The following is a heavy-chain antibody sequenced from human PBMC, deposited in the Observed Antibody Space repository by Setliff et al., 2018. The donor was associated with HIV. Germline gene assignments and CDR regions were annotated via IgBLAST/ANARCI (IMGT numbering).Heavy chain of an antibody. Sequence: SETLSLTCDVSGSYISNSYYWGWVRQPPGKGLEWIGSIYHSGTTYYNPSLKSRVTISVATSKIQFSLKLTSVTAADTALYYCARDVPWGDYYYYMDVWGKGTTVTVSS. CDR2: IYHSGTT. CDR1: GSYISNSYY. J-gene: IGHJ6*03. V-gene: IGHV4-38-2*02. CDR3: ARDVPWGDYYYYMDV. D-gene: IGHD3-16*01.